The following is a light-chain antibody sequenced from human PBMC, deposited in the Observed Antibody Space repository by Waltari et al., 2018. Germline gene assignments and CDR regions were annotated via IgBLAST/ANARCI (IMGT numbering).Light chain of an antibody. V-gene: IGKV2-28*01. Sequence: DIVMTQSPLSLSVTPGEPASISCRSSQSLLRSTGYNFLDWYVQKPGQPPQPLLSLGSDRASGVPDRFSGSGTGTDFTLKISRVEAEDVGIYYCMQALHTPTTFGPGTKVDIK. J-gene: IGKJ3*01. CDR3: MQALHTPTT. CDR2: LGS. CDR1: QSLLRSTGYNF.